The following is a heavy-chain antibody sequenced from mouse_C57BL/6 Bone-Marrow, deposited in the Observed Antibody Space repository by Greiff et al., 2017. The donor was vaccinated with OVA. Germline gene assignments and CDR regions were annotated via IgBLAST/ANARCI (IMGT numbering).Heavy chain of an antibody. D-gene: IGHD1-1*01. CDR3: ARGEDGSSPWFAY. V-gene: IGHV1-7*01. Sequence: QVHLQQSGAELAKPGASVKLSCKASGYTFTSYWMHWVKQRPGQGLEWIGYINPSSGYTKYNQKFKDKATLTADKSSSTAYMQLSSLTYEDSAVYYCARGEDGSSPWFAYWGQGTLVTVSA. CDR2: INPSSGYT. J-gene: IGHJ3*01. CDR1: GYTFTSYW.